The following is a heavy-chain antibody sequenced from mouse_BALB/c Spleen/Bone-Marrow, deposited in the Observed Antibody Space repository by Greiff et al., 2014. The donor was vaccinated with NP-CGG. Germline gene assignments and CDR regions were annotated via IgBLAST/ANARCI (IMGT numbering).Heavy chain of an antibody. CDR3: VRPHYYGSSYRYAMDY. V-gene: IGHV10-1*02. CDR2: IRSKSNNYAT. D-gene: IGHD1-1*01. Sequence: EVNLVESGGGLVQPKGSLKLSCAASGFTFNTYAMNWVRQAPGKGLEWVARIRSKSNNYATYYADSVKDRFTISRDDSQSMLYLQMNNLKTEDTAMYYCVRPHYYGSSYRYAMDYWGQGTSVTVSS. J-gene: IGHJ4*01. CDR1: GFTFNTYA.